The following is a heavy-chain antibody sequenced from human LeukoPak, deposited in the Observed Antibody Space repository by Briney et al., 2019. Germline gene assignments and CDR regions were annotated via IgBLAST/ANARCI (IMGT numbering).Heavy chain of an antibody. CDR2: LYTGGDT. CDR3: ARGPGSRGIFDY. V-gene: IGHV3-53*01. J-gene: IGHJ4*02. CDR1: GFSVSAHY. D-gene: IGHD3-10*01. Sequence: GGSLRLSCAVSGFSVSAHYMSWVRQAPGKGLECVSFLYTGGDTYYADSAKGRFTISRDNSKNTLYLQMNGLRAEDTAVYYCARGPGSRGIFDYWGQGTLVTVSS.